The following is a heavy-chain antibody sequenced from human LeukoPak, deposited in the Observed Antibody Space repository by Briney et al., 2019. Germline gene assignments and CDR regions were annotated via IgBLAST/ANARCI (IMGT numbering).Heavy chain of an antibody. J-gene: IGHJ3*01. CDR1: GFTVSSNY. V-gene: IGHV3-53*01. CDR2: IYNDGGT. D-gene: IGHD3-16*02. Sequence: GGTLRLSCAASGFTVSSNYMSWVRQGPGKGLEWVALIYNDGGTHYTDSVKGRFTISRDTSRNTLFLQMNSLRVEDSAMYYCVKRLTLGDLSIKGAFALWGQGTMVTVAS. CDR3: VKRLTLGDLSIKGAFAL.